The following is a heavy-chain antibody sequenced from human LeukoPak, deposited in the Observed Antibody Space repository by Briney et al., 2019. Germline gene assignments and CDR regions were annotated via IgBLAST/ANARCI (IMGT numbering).Heavy chain of an antibody. CDR2: IYYSGST. Sequence: NPSETLSLTCAVYGGSFSGYYWSWIRQPPGKGLEWIGSIYYSGSTYYNPSLKSRVTISVDTSKNQFSLKLSSVTAADTAVYYCARRSMIVVEDAFDIWGQGTMVTVSS. V-gene: IGHV4-34*01. CDR3: ARRSMIVVEDAFDI. D-gene: IGHD3-22*01. J-gene: IGHJ3*02. CDR1: GGSFSGYY.